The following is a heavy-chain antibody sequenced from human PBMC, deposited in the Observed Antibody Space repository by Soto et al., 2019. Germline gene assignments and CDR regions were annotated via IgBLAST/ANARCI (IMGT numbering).Heavy chain of an antibody. D-gene: IGHD2-2*01. V-gene: IGHV1-69*01. J-gene: IGHJ6*02. CDR2: IIPIFGTA. Sequence: CKASGGTFSSYAISWVRQAPGQWLEWMGGIIPIFGTANYAQKFQGRVTITADESTSTAYMELSSLRSEDTAVYYCARDTNRVPLYYYYGMDVWGQGTTVTVSS. CDR3: ARDTNRVPLYYYYGMDV. CDR1: GGTFSSYA.